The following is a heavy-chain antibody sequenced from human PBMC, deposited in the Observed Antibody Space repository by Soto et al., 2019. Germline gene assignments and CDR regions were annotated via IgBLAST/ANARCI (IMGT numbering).Heavy chain of an antibody. D-gene: IGHD6-19*01. J-gene: IGHJ4*02. V-gene: IGHV3-48*01. Sequence: GGSLRFSCAASGFTFSSYSMNWVRQAPGKGLEWVSYISSSSSPTYYADSVKGRFTISRDNAKNSLYLQMNSLRAEDTAVYYCARGAVAAPFDCWGQGTLVTVSS. CDR1: GFTFSSYS. CDR2: ISSSSSPT. CDR3: ARGAVAAPFDC.